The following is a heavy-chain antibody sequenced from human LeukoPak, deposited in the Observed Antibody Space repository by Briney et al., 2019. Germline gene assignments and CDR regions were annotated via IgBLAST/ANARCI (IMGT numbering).Heavy chain of an antibody. CDR2: IYPTDSDT. CDR1: GYRFTTYW. CDR3: ARLALAYDGSAEYFDY. Sequence: GASLKISCKGSGYRFTTYWIAWVRPMPGKGLEWMGLIYPTDSDTRYSPSFRGQVTISADKSISTAYLQWSSLKASDTAMYYCARLALAYDGSAEYFDYWGQGTLVTVSS. V-gene: IGHV5-51*01. J-gene: IGHJ4*02. D-gene: IGHD3-22*01.